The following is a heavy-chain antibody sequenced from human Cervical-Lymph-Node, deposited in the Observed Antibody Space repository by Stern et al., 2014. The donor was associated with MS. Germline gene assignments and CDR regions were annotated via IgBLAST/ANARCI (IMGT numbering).Heavy chain of an antibody. CDR2: IDPSGSTI. CDR3: AREGHKKDYGDGDNF. D-gene: IGHD4-17*01. V-gene: IGHV3-11*01. Sequence: VQLVESGGGLVKPGGSLRLSCEASGFTFSDYYMSWIRQAPGKGLEWVSYIDPSGSTIYYADSVKGRFTISREHAQNSVYLQMDSLRADDTAVYFCAREGHKKDYGDGDNFWGQGTLVTVSS. CDR1: GFTFSDYY. J-gene: IGHJ4*02.